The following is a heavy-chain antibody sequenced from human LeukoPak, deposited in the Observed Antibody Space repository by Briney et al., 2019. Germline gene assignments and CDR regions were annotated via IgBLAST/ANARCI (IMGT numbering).Heavy chain of an antibody. D-gene: IGHD6-13*01. V-gene: IGHV3-74*01. CDR1: GFTFSNYW. Sequence: QPGGSLRLSCAASGFTFSNYWMHWVRQAPGKGLVWVSRINSDGSSTSYADSVKGRFTISRDNAKNTLYLQMNSLRAEDMAVYYCARGSSSSWWGFDYWGQGTLVTVSS. CDR2: INSDGSST. J-gene: IGHJ4*02. CDR3: ARGSSSSWWGFDY.